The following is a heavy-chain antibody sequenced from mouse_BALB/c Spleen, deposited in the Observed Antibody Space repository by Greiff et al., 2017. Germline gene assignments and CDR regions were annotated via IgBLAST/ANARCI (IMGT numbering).Heavy chain of an antibody. D-gene: IGHD4-1*01. V-gene: IGHV1-4*02. J-gene: IGHJ3*01. CDR1: GYTFTSYT. CDR3: LWDGRFAY. Sequence: QVQLQQSAAELARPGASVKMSCKASGYTFTSYTMHWVKQRPGQGLEWIGYINPSSGYTEYNQKFKDKTTLTADKSSSTAYMQLSSLTSEDSAVYYCLWDGRFAYWGQGTLVTVSA. CDR2: INPSSGYT.